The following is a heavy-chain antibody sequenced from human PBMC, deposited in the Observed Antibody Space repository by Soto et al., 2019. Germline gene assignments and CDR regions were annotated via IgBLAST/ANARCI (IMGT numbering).Heavy chain of an antibody. D-gene: IGHD3-22*01. CDR3: ARDAHYYDSSGYYEFGRFDY. Sequence: QVQLQESGPGLVKPSQTLSLTCTVSGGSISSGGYYWSWIRQHPGKGLEWIGYIYYSGSTYYNPSLKSRVTISVDTSKNQFSLKLSSVTAADTAVYYCARDAHYYDSSGYYEFGRFDYWGQGTLVTVSS. CDR2: IYYSGST. J-gene: IGHJ4*02. V-gene: IGHV4-31*03. CDR1: GGSISSGGYY.